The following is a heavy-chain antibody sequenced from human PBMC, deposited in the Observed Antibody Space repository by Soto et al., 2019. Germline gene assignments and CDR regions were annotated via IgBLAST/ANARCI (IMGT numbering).Heavy chain of an antibody. J-gene: IGHJ4*02. D-gene: IGHD2-21*02. V-gene: IGHV4-38-2*02. CDR2: IYHSGST. Sequence: SVTLSLTCTVSGDSSSIGYYWGLIRQPPGKGLEWIGSIYHSGSTYYNPSLKSRVTISVDTSKNQFSLKLSSVTAADTAVYYCARDRGDYAFDYWGQGTLVTVSS. CDR1: GDSSSIGYY. CDR3: ARDRGDYAFDY.